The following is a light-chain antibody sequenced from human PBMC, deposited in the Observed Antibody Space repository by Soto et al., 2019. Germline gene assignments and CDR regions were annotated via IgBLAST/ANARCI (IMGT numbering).Light chain of an antibody. CDR2: AAS. Sequence: DLQKTQSPSSLSAYEGDRVIITCRTSQSISNYLNWYQHKPGKAPKVLISAASNLQSGVPSRFSGSGSGTVFTLTISSLQPEDFAPYFSQQSYTKSPLTFGRGTKV. CDR3: QQSYTKSPLT. J-gene: IGKJ4*01. CDR1: QSISNY. V-gene: IGKV1-39*01.